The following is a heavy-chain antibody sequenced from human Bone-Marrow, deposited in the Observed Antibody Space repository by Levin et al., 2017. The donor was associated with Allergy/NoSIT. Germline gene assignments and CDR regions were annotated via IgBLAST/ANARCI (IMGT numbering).Heavy chain of an antibody. CDR2: ILGSGGNT. Sequence: LAGGSLRLSCAASGFTFSSYAMSWVRQTPGKGLEWVSGILGSGGNTYYADSVKGRFSISRDNSKNTVYLQMNSLRAEDTAVYYCAKDHYYDSTGSGIGGFDNWGQGTLVTVPS. D-gene: IGHD3-22*01. V-gene: IGHV3-23*01. CDR3: AKDHYYDSTGSGIGGFDN. CDR1: GFTFSSYA. J-gene: IGHJ5*02.